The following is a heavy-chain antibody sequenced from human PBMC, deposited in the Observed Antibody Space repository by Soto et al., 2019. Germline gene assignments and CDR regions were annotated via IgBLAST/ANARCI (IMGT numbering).Heavy chain of an antibody. V-gene: IGHV4-38-2*01. Sequence: PSETLSLTCAVSGYSISSGYYWGWLRQPPGKGLEWIGSIYHGGSTYYNPSLKSRVTISVDTSKNQFSLKLSSVTAADTAVYYCARVLRYFDWLPHYYYGMDVWGQGTTVTVSS. CDR1: GYSISSGYY. CDR3: ARVLRYFDWLPHYYYGMDV. J-gene: IGHJ6*02. D-gene: IGHD3-9*01. CDR2: IYHGGST.